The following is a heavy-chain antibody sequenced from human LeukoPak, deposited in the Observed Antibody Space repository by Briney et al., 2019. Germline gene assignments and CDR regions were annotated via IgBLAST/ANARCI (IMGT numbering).Heavy chain of an antibody. J-gene: IGHJ4*02. CDR2: ISAYNGNT. CDR1: GHTFTSYG. V-gene: IGHV1-18*04. D-gene: IGHD2-2*01. CDR3: ARVYCSSTSCLEAEY. Sequence: GASVKVSCKASGHTFTSYGISWVRQAPGQGLEWMGWISAYNGNTNYAQKLQGRVTMTTDTSTSTAYMELRSLRSDDTAVYYCARVYCSSTSCLEAEYRGQGTLVTVSS.